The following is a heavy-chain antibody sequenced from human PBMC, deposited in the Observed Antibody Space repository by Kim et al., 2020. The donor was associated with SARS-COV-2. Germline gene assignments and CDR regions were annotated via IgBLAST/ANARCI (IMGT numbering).Heavy chain of an antibody. J-gene: IGHJ4*02. D-gene: IGHD3-9*01. CDR3: AKGSDILTGYPINYFDY. V-gene: IGHV3-23*01. CDR1: GFTFSSYA. Sequence: GGSLRLSCAASGFTFSSYAMSWVRQAPGKGLEWVSAISGSGGSTYYADSVKGRFTISRDNSKNTLYLQMNSLRAEDTAVYYCAKGSDILTGYPINYFDYWGQGTLVTVSS. CDR2: ISGSGGST.